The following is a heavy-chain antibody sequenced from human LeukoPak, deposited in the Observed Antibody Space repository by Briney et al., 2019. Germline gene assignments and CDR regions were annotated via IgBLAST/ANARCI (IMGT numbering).Heavy chain of an antibody. D-gene: IGHD6-19*01. CDR1: GFTFDDYD. CDR3: ARIAMAGIGDGFDI. Sequence: WGSLRLACAASGFTFDDYDMSWVRQAPGKGLELVSGINWNGGSTGYADSVKGRFTISRDNARNSLYLQMNSLRAEDTALYYCARIAMAGIGDGFDIWGQGTMVTVSS. J-gene: IGHJ3*02. V-gene: IGHV3-20*04. CDR2: INWNGGST.